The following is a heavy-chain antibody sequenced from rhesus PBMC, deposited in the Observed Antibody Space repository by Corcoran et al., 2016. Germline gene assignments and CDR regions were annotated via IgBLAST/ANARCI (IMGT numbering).Heavy chain of an antibody. V-gene: IGHV4-65*01. CDR1: GGSIGSSNW. CDR2: RGGSRSNN. J-gene: IGHJ4*01. Sequence: QVQLQESGPGLVKPSETLSLTCAVSGGSIGSSNWWSWIRQPPGKGLEWIGYRGGSRSNNYYNPSLTSRVTSSTDPSKNQFSLKLSSVTAADTAVYYCARDRSNHNFDYWGQGVLVTVSS. CDR3: ARDRSNHNFDY. D-gene: IGHD2-15*01.